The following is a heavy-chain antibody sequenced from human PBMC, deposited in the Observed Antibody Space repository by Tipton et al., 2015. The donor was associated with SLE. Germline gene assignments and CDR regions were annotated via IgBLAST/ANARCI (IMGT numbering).Heavy chain of an antibody. CDR3: TTGGPGDAFDI. CDR2: IKSKTDGGTT. V-gene: IGHV3-15*01. D-gene: IGHD3-16*01. CDR1: GFAFSFYG. Sequence: SLRLSCAASGFAFSFYGMHWVRQAPGKGLEWVGRIKSKTDGGTTDYAAPVKGRFTISRDDSKNTLYLQMNSLKTEDTAVYYCTTGGPGDAFDIWGQGTMVTVSS. J-gene: IGHJ3*02.